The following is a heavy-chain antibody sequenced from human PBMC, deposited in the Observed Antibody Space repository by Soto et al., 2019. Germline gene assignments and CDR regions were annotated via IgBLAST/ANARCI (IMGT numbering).Heavy chain of an antibody. V-gene: IGHV3-7*01. J-gene: IGHJ4*02. CDR1: GFTFSSYW. CDR3: VRDRSGSYLEGFDY. Sequence: EVQLVESGGGLVHLGGSRRLSCAASGFTFSSYWMTWVRQAPGKGLEWVANIKHDGSEKYYVDSVKRRFTISRDNARNSVFLEMKSLRAEDTDVYSCVRDRSGSYLEGFDYWGQGTLVTVSS. CDR2: IKHDGSEK. D-gene: IGHD1-26*01.